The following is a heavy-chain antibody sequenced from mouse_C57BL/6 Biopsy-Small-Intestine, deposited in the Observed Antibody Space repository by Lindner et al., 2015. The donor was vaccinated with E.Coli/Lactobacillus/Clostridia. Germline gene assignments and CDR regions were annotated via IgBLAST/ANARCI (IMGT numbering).Heavy chain of an antibody. CDR3: AKRDYSNWFAY. J-gene: IGHJ3*01. Sequence: VQLQESGAGLVAPSQSLSITCTVSGFSLTSYGVDWVRQPPGKGLEWLGVIWSGGATDYNSALMSRLSISKDNSKSQVFLKMNSLQTDDTAMYYCAKRDYSNWFAYWGQGTLVTVSA. D-gene: IGHD2-5*01. CDR2: IWSGGAT. V-gene: IGHV2-9*01. CDR1: GFSLTSYG.